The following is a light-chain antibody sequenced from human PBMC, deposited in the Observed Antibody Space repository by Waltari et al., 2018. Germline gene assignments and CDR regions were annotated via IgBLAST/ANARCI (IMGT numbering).Light chain of an antibody. CDR1: NSDVGTYNY. V-gene: IGLV2-14*01. CDR3: SSYTSSSTLV. J-gene: IGLJ3*02. CDR2: DVS. Sequence: QSALTQPASVSGSPGQWITISCTGSNSDVGTYNYVSWYQQHPGKAPKLRIYDVSKRPSGVSDRFSGSKSGNTASLTISGLQAEDEADYYCSSYTSSSTLVFGGGTKVTVL.